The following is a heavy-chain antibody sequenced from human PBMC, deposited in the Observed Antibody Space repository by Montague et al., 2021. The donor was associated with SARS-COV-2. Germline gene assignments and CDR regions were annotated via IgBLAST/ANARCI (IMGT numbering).Heavy chain of an antibody. CDR3: ARRAQWQLSWFSDL. V-gene: IGHV4-39*01. CDR2: INYSGKT. Sequence: SETLSLTCTLSGGSISSGTYYWGWVRQPPGKGLEWIGTINYSGKTYYXPSLKSRVTISVDTSKNQFSLKVTSVTAADTAVYYCARRAQWQLSWFSDLWGRGTLVTVSS. J-gene: IGHJ2*01. CDR1: GGSISSGTYY. D-gene: IGHD6-19*01.